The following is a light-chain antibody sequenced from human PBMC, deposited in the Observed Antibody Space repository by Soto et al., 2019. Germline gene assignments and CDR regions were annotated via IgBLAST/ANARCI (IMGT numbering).Light chain of an antibody. CDR1: QSISNNY. Sequence: TQSPSTLSASVGDRVTITCRASQSISNNYLAWYQQKPGQAPRLLIYGASSRATGIPDRFSGSGSGTDFTLTISRLDPEDFAVYYCQQYGTSPLTFGPGTKVDIK. CDR2: GAS. V-gene: IGKV3-20*01. CDR3: QQYGTSPLT. J-gene: IGKJ3*01.